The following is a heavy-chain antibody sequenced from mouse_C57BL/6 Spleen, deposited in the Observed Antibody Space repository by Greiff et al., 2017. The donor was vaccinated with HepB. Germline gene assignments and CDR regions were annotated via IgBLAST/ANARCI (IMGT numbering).Heavy chain of an antibody. Sequence: ESGPGLVKPSQSLSLTCSVTGYSITSGYYWNWIRQFPGNKLEWMGYISYDGSNNYNPSLKNRISITRDTSKNQFFLKLNSVTTEDTATYYCARDYYGNSPAWFAYGGQGTLVTVSA. CDR1: GYSITSGYY. J-gene: IGHJ3*01. D-gene: IGHD2-1*01. CDR3: ARDYYGNSPAWFAY. CDR2: ISYDGSN. V-gene: IGHV3-6*01.